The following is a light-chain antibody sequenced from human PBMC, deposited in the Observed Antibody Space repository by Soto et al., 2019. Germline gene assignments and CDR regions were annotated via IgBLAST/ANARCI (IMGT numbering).Light chain of an antibody. CDR3: EDRGNWPLFT. J-gene: IGKJ4*01. V-gene: IGKV3D-20*02. CDR2: GAS. Sequence: EIVLTQTPGTLSLSPGERATLSCRASQSVTSSHLAWYQQKPGQAPRLLIYGASTRATGIPDRFSGSGSDTDFSLTISRLEPEDFAVYYCEDRGNWPLFTFGGGTRLELK. CDR1: QSVTSSH.